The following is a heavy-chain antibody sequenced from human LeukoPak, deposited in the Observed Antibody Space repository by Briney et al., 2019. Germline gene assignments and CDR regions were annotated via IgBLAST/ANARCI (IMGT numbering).Heavy chain of an antibody. J-gene: IGHJ5*02. CDR1: GFSFNRYN. V-gene: IGHV3-21*01. CDR2: ISTSSSYI. D-gene: IGHD2-15*01. CDR3: ARGADGVSSNSRGWFDP. Sequence: GGSLRLSCAASGFSFNRYNMNWVRRAPGKGLEWVSSISTSSSYIYYADSVRGRFTISRDNAKNSLYLQMNSLRAEDTAVYSCARGADGVSSNSRGWFDPWGQGTLVTVSS.